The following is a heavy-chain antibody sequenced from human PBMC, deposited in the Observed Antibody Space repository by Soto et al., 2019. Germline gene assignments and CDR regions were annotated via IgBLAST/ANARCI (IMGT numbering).Heavy chain of an antibody. D-gene: IGHD4-4*01. J-gene: IGHJ5*02. CDR3: ATLVTVSWYEDWFDP. CDR1: GGSLSGYY. Sequence: ETLSLTCAVYGGSLSGYYGSWIRQPPGKGLEWIGEINHSGSTNYNPSLKSRVTISVDTSKNQFSLKLSSVTAADTAVYYCATLVTVSWYEDWFDPWGQGTLVTVSS. V-gene: IGHV4-34*01. CDR2: INHSGST.